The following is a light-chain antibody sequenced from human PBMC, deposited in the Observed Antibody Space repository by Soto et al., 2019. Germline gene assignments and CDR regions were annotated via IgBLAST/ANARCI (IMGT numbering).Light chain of an antibody. Sequence: EIVMTQSPATLSVSPGERATLSCRASQSVSSNLAWYQQKPGQAPRLLIYGASTRATGIPARFSGSVSGTEFTLTISSLQAEEFAIYFCQQYNNWPPDRTFGQGTKVEIK. CDR1: QSVSSN. V-gene: IGKV3-15*01. CDR2: GAS. CDR3: QQYNNWPPDRT. J-gene: IGKJ1*01.